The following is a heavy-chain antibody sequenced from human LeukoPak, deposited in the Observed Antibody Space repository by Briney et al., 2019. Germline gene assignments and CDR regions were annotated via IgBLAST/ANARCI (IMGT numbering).Heavy chain of an antibody. V-gene: IGHV1-46*01. CDR1: GYTFTSYY. Sequence: ASVTVSFTASGYTFTSYYMHWVRQAPGQGLEWMGIITPSGGSTNYAQKFQGRVTMTRDTSTTTVYMELSSLRSEDTAVYYCARVEMATINGMDVWGQGTTVTVSS. CDR3: ARVEMATINGMDV. D-gene: IGHD5-24*01. J-gene: IGHJ6*02. CDR2: ITPSGGST.